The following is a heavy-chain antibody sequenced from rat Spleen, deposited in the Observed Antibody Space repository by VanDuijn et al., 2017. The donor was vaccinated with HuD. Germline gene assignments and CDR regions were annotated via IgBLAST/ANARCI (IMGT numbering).Heavy chain of an antibody. D-gene: IGHD1-5*01. J-gene: IGHJ4*01. CDR3: TRSRYNYYVMDA. CDR1: GFSLTSYN. Sequence: QVQLKESGPGLVQPSQTLSLTCTVSGFSLTSYNVHWVRQPPGKVLEWMGRMRYTGDTSYNSALKSRLTISRDTSKNQVFLKMNSLQTEDTAIYYCTRSRYNYYVMDAWGQGPSVTVSS. V-gene: IGHV2-63*01. CDR2: MRYTGDT.